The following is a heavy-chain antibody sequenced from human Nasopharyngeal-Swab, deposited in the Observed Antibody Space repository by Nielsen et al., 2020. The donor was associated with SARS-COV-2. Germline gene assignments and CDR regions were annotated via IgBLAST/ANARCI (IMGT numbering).Heavy chain of an antibody. Sequence: ASVKVSCKASGYTFTGYYMHWVRQAPGQGLEWMGRINPNSGGTNYAQKFQGRVTMTRNTSISTAYMELSSLRSEDTAVYYCARRSRAYGMDVWGQGTTVTVSS. CDR3: ARRSRAYGMDV. CDR2: INPNSGGT. D-gene: IGHD1-26*01. V-gene: IGHV1-2*06. CDR1: GYTFTGYY. J-gene: IGHJ6*02.